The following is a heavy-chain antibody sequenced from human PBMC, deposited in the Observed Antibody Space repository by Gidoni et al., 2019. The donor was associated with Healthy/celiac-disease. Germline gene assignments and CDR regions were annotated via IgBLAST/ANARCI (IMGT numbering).Heavy chain of an antibody. CDR3: ARSNYGDYFYYYYYMDV. J-gene: IGHJ6*03. D-gene: IGHD4-17*01. CDR2: ISYDGSNK. V-gene: IGHV3-30*03. CDR1: GFTFSSYG. Sequence: QVQLVESGGGVVQPGRSLRLSCAASGFTFSSYGMHWVRQAPGKGLEWVAVISYDGSNKYYADSVKGRFTISRDNSKNTLYLQMNSLRAEDTAVYYCARSNYGDYFYYYYYMDVWGKGTTVTVSS.